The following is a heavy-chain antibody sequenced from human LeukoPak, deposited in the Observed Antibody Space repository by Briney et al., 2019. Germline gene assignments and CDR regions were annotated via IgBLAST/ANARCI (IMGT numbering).Heavy chain of an antibody. CDR2: ISSSGSTI. V-gene: IGHV3-11*01. Sequence: PGGSLRLSRAASGFTFSDYYMSWIRQAPGKGLEWVSYISSSGSTIYYADSVKGRFTISRDNAKNSLYLQMNSLRAEDTAVYYCAREEWIRQYYFDYWGQGTLVTVSS. CDR1: GFTFSDYY. D-gene: IGHD5-18*01. J-gene: IGHJ4*02. CDR3: AREEWIRQYYFDY.